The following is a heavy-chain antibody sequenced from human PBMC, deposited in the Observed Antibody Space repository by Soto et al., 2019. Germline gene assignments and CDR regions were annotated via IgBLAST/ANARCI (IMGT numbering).Heavy chain of an antibody. Sequence: PGGSLRLSCAASGFTFSSYAMHWVRQAPGKGLEWAAVISYDGRKKYYADSMKGRFTISRDNSKNTLYLQMNSLRADDTAVYYCARQAHRGSSWFDSSGPRPLVSVSS. CDR2: ISYDGRKK. V-gene: IGHV3-30*04. J-gene: IGHJ5*01. CDR3: ARQAHRGSSWFDS. CDR1: GFTFSSYA. D-gene: IGHD3-10*01.